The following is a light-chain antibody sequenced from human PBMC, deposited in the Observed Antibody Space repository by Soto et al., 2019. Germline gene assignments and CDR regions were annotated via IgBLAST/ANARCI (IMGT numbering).Light chain of an antibody. CDR3: QSYDSSLSGSRV. J-gene: IGLJ1*01. V-gene: IGLV1-40*01. CDR1: SSNIGAGYD. Sequence: QSLLTQPPSVSGAPWQRVTISCTGSSSNIGAGYDVHWYQQLPGTAPKLLIYHNSNRPSGVPDRFSGSKSGTSASLAITGLQAEDEADYYCQSYDSSLSGSRVFGTGTKVTVL. CDR2: HNS.